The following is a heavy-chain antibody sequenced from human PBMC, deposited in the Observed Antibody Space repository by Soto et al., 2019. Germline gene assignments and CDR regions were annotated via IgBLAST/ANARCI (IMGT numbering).Heavy chain of an antibody. CDR3: AKDRLSRVKTDAFAI. J-gene: IGHJ3*02. V-gene: IGHV3-30*18. CDR1: GFTFISDG. D-gene: IGHD2-15*01. Sequence: QVQLVESGGGVVQPGRSLRLSCAASGFTFISDGMHWCRQSPCKGLEWVAVISYDGSNKYYADSVKGRFTISRDNSKNTLYLQMNSLRAEDTAVYYCAKDRLSRVKTDAFAIWGQGTMVTVSS. CDR2: ISYDGSNK.